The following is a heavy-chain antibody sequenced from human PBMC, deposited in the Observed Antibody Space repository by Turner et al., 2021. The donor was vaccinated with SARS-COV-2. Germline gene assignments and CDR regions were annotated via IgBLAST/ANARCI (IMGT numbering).Heavy chain of an antibody. CDR3: LRDLYSSSWWGPFDS. V-gene: IGHV3-64D*06. CDR2: IRSNGDFT. CDR1: GFAFRRYP. Sequence: EVQLVESGGGLVQPGGSLRLSCSASGFAFRRYPMHWVRQAPGKGLEYVSSIRSNGDFTNYADLVKGRFIISRDNSKSTLYLQMSSLRADDTAVYYCLRDLYSSSWWGPFDSWGQGTQVTVSS. D-gene: IGHD6-13*01. J-gene: IGHJ5*01.